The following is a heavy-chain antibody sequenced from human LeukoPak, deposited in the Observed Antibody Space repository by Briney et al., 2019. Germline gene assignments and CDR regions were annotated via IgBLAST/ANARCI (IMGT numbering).Heavy chain of an antibody. D-gene: IGHD1-26*01. CDR3: AKDKGATVNWFDP. CDR2: IWYDGSNK. J-gene: IGHJ5*02. CDR1: GFTFSSYG. V-gene: IGHV3-33*06. Sequence: GVSLRLSCAASGFTFSSYGMHWDRQAPGKGLEWVAVIWYDGSNKYYADSVKGRFTISKDNSKNTLYLQMNSLRAEDTAVYYCAKDKGATVNWFDPWGQGTLVTVSS.